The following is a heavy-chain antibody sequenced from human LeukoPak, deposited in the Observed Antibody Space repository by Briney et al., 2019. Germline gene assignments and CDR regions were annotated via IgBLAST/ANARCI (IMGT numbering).Heavy chain of an antibody. D-gene: IGHD6-19*01. CDR1: GYSISSGYY. V-gene: IGHV4-38-2*02. CDR3: ARGIAVGN. CDR2: IRYSGSS. J-gene: IGHJ4*02. Sequence: SETLSLTCTVSGYSISSGYYWGWIRQPPGKGLEWIGYIRYSGSSNYNPSLKSRVTISLDTSKNQFSLKLSSVTAADTAVCYCARGIAVGNWGQGTLVTVSS.